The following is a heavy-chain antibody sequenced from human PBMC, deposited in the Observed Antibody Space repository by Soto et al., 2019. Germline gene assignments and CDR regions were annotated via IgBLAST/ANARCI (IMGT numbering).Heavy chain of an antibody. J-gene: IGHJ3*02. CDR2: ITSKRYGGTT. CDR3: TRIPPNGYCSSSSCSAFDI. D-gene: IGHD2-2*01. V-gene: IGHV3-49*03. CDR1: GFTFGDYA. Sequence: GSLRLSCSASGFTFGDYALSWFRQAPGKGLEWVGFITSKRYGGTTESAASVKGRFSISRDDSKSIAYLQMNSLKTEDTAVYYCTRIPPNGYCSSSSCSAFDIWGQGTMVTVSS.